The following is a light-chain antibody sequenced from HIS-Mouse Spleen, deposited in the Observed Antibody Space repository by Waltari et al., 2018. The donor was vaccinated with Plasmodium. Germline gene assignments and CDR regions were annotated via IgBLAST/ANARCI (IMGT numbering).Light chain of an antibody. CDR3: QQSYSTWT. Sequence: DIQMTQSPSSLSASVGDRVTITCRASQSISSYLNWYKQKPGKAPQLLIYAASSLQSGVPSRFSGSGSETDFTLTISSLQPEYFATYYCQQSYSTWTFGQGTKVEIK. CDR1: QSISSY. V-gene: IGKV1-39*01. CDR2: AAS. J-gene: IGKJ1*01.